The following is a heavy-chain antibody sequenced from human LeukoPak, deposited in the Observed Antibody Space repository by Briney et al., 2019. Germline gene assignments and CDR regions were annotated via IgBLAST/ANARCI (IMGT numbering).Heavy chain of an antibody. CDR3: ARDSSGWI. CDR1: GFTFDDYA. D-gene: IGHD6-19*01. Sequence: GGSLRLSCAASGFTFDDYAMHWVRQAPGKGLGWVSGISWNSGSIGYADSVKGRFTISRDNAKNSLYLQMNSLRAEDTAVYYCARDSSGWIWGQGTLVTVSS. CDR2: ISWNSGSI. J-gene: IGHJ4*02. V-gene: IGHV3-9*01.